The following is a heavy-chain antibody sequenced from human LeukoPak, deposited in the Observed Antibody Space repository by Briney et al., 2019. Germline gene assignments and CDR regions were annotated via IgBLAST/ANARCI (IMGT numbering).Heavy chain of an antibody. CDR3: AKGRDYYLDV. V-gene: IGHV3-30*02. J-gene: IGHJ6*03. CDR1: GFTFSSYW. CDR2: IRYDGSEQ. Sequence: GGSLRLSCAASGFTFSSYWMSWVRQAPGTGLEWVAFIRYDGSEQFYVDSVKGRFTISRDNSKNTLYLQMNSLRPEDTAVYYCAKGRDYYLDVWGKGTTVTVSS.